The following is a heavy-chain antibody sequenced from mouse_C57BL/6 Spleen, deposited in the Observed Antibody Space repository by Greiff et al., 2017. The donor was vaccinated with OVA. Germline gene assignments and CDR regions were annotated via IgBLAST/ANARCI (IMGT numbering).Heavy chain of an antibody. CDR2: TFYSGIT. CDR3: ARGYGSSYYYAMDY. CDR1: GFSINSDCY. Sequence: EVMLVESGPSLVRPSQTLSLTCTVTGFSINSDCYWIWIRQFPGNKLEYIGYTFYSGITYYNPSLESRTYITRDTSKNQFSLKLSSVTTEDTATYYCARGYGSSYYYAMDYWGQGTSVTVSS. J-gene: IGHJ4*01. D-gene: IGHD1-1*01. V-gene: IGHV3-3*01.